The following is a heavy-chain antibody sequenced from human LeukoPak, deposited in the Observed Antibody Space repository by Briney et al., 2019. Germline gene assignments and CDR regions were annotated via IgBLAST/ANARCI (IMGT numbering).Heavy chain of an antibody. CDR3: ARGGDGYNYNWFDP. D-gene: IGHD5-24*01. CDR1: GYTFTSYD. CDR2: MNPNSGNT. V-gene: IGHV1-8*01. J-gene: IGHJ5*02. Sequence: ASVKVSCKASGYTFTSYDINWVRQATGQGLEWMGWMNPNSGNTGYAQKFQGRVTMTRNTSISTAYMELSSLRSDDTAVYYCARGGDGYNYNWFDPWGQGTLVTVSS.